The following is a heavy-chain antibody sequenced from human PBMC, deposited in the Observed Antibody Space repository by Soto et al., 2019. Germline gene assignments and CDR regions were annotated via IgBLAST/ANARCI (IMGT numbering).Heavy chain of an antibody. V-gene: IGHV3-30*18. CDR1: GFIFNDYG. D-gene: IGHD5-18*01. CDR2: ISFDGNNK. Sequence: GGSLRLSCEASGFIFNDYGMHWVRQAPGKGLDWVAVISFDGNNKYYAQSVKGRFTISRDNSKNTLFLHMDSLRREDTAVYHCVKGDLDTAVVNSPDAFDFWGQGTMVTVSS. J-gene: IGHJ3*01. CDR3: VKGDLDTAVVNSPDAFDF.